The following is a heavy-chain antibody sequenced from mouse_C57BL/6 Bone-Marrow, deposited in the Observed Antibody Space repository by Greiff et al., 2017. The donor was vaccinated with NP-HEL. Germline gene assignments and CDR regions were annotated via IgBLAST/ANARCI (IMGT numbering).Heavy chain of an antibody. CDR1: EYEFPSHD. J-gene: IGHJ3*01. D-gene: IGHD2-2*01. V-gene: IGHV5-2*01. Sequence: EVQVVESGGGLVQPGESLKLSCESNEYEFPSHDMSWVRKTPEKRLELVAAINSDGGSTYYPDTMERRFIISRDNTKKTLYLQMSSLRSEDTALYYCARPFYDGYDAGAWFAYWGQGTLVTVSA. CDR2: INSDGGST. CDR3: ARPFYDGYDAGAWFAY.